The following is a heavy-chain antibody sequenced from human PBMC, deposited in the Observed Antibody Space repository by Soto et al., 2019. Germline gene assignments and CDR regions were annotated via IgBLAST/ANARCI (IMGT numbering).Heavy chain of an antibody. CDR1: GYTFTSYY. CDR2: INPSGGST. CDR3: ASSGTQPTASEGMDV. V-gene: IGHV1-46*01. J-gene: IGHJ6*02. Sequence: QVQLVQSGAEVKKPGASVKVSCKASGYTFTSYYMHWVRQAPGQGLEWMGIINPSGGSTSYAQKFQGRVTMTRDTSTSTVYMELSSLRSEDTAVYYCASSGTQPTASEGMDVWGQGTTVTVSS.